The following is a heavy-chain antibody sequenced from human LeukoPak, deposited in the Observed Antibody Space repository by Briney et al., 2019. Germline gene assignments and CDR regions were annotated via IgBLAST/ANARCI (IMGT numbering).Heavy chain of an antibody. CDR2: INPNSGGT. CDR1: GYTFTGYY. V-gene: IGHV1-2*02. D-gene: IGHD1-26*01. J-gene: IGHJ6*02. Sequence: ASVKVSCKASGYTFTGYYMHWVRQAPGQGLEWMGWINPNSGGTNYAQKFQGRVTMTRDTSISTAYMELSRLRSDDTAVYYCAREGIVGAIAPYYYYGMDVWGQGTTVTVSS. CDR3: AREGIVGAIAPYYYYGMDV.